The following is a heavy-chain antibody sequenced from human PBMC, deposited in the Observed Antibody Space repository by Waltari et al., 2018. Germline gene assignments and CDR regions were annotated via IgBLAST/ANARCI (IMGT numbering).Heavy chain of an antibody. CDR1: GFTFNSYI. J-gene: IGHJ1*01. D-gene: IGHD4-4*01. CDR3: ARDSNKKYFQH. V-gene: IGHV3-48*01. CDR2: ISSSSSTL. Sequence: EVQLVESGGGLVQPGGSLRLSCAASGFTFNSYIMNWVRQAPGKGLEWVSYISSSSSTLYYADSVKGRFTISRDNAKNSLYLQMNSLRAEDTAVYYCARDSNKKYFQHWGQGTLVTVSS.